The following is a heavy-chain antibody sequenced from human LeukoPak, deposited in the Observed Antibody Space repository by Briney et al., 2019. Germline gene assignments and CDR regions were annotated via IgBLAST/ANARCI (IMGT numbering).Heavy chain of an antibody. V-gene: IGHV3-48*01. Sequence: GGSLRLSCAASGFTFSSSGMNWVRQAPGKGLEWVSFIGTNPRTTYYGDSVKGRFTISRDNAKNSLYLQMDSLRAEDTAVFYCARDRLLWFGELLFGYFDYWGQGTLVTVSS. CDR2: IGTNPRTT. J-gene: IGHJ4*02. CDR3: ARDRLLWFGELLFGYFDY. D-gene: IGHD3-10*01. CDR1: GFTFSSSG.